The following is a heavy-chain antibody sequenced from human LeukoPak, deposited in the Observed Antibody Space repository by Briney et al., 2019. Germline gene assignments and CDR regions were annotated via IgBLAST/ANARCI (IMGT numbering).Heavy chain of an antibody. CDR1: GDSISSGDYY. Sequence: NSSETLSLTCTVSGDSISSGDYYWSWIRQPAGKGLEWIGRIYTSGSTNYHPSLKSRVTISVDTSKNQFSLKLSSVTAADTAVYYCARDNGLGGFRGELYYWGQGTLVTVSS. CDR2: IYTSGST. V-gene: IGHV4-61*02. J-gene: IGHJ4*02. CDR3: ARDNGLGGFRGELYY. D-gene: IGHD3-10*01.